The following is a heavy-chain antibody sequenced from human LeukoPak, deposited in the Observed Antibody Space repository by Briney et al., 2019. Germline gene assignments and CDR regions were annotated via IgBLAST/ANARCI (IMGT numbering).Heavy chain of an antibody. J-gene: IGHJ4*02. D-gene: IGHD5-18*01. CDR1: GSTFRAYW. CDR3: ARLRYTYGKNFDY. V-gene: IGHV3-7*01. CDR2: INQDGSEK. Sequence: GGSLRLSCAASGSTFRAYWMSWVRQAPGKGLEWVAHINQDGSEKDYVDSVKGRFTISRDNARNSLYLQMNTLRAEDTAVYFCARLRYTYGKNFDYWGQGALVTVSS.